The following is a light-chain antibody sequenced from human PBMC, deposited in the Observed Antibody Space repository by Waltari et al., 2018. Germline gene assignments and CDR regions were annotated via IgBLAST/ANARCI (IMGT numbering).Light chain of an antibody. CDR1: HLGNRY. Sequence: SYELTQPPSVSVSPGQTASITSPGDHLGNRYVSWYKQAPGQSPILVIYQDNKRPSGIPERFSGSNSGNTATLTISVTQAVDEADYSCQAWDSSSTVVFGGGTKLTVL. CDR2: QDN. J-gene: IGLJ2*01. CDR3: QAWDSSSTVV. V-gene: IGLV3-1*01.